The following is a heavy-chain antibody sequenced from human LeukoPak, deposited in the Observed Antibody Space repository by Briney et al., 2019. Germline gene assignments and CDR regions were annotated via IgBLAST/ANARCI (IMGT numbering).Heavy chain of an antibody. Sequence: PSQTLSLTCTVSGGSISSGGYYWSWIRQPPGKGLEWIGYIYHSGSTYYNPSLKSRVTISVDTSKNQFSLKLSSVTAADTAVYYCARDSDRDAFDIRGQGTMVTVSS. J-gene: IGHJ3*02. V-gene: IGHV4-30-2*01. D-gene: IGHD1-14*01. CDR3: ARDSDRDAFDI. CDR2: IYHSGST. CDR1: GGSISSGGYY.